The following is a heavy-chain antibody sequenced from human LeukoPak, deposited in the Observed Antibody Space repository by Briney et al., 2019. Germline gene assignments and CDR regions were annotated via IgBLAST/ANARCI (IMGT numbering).Heavy chain of an antibody. CDR1: GYTFTNYD. Sequence: ASVKVSCKASGYTFTNYDINWVRQTTAQGLEWMGWMNPNSANTGYAQNFQGRVTITMNTSISTAYMDLSSLRSEDTAVYYSARGKRYDSGSYYTDYWGQGTLVTVSS. CDR2: MNPNSANT. CDR3: ARGKRYDSGSYYTDY. D-gene: IGHD3-10*01. J-gene: IGHJ4*02. V-gene: IGHV1-8*03.